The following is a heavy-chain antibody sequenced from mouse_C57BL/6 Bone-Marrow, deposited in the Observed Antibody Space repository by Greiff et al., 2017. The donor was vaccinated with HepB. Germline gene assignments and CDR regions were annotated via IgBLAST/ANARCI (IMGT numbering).Heavy chain of an antibody. J-gene: IGHJ2*01. Sequence: VKLQESGAELARPGASVKLSCKASGYTFTSYGISWVKQRTGQGLEWIGEIYPRSGNTYYNEKFKGKATLTADKSSSTAYMELRSLTSEDSAVYFCARSLITTVPHYFDYWGQGTTLTVSS. D-gene: IGHD1-1*01. CDR2: IYPRSGNT. V-gene: IGHV1-81*01. CDR1: GYTFTSYG. CDR3: ARSLITTVPHYFDY.